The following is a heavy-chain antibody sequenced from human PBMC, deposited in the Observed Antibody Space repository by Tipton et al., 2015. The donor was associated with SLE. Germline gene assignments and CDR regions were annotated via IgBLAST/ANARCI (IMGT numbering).Heavy chain of an antibody. CDR3: ATPYSSSSGKFDY. D-gene: IGHD6-6*01. CDR2: ISYSGSA. J-gene: IGHJ4*02. CDR1: GGSIGTDY. Sequence: TLSLTCTVSGGSIGTDYWSWIRQPPGKGLEWIGYISYSGSANYNSPLKSRLTISVDTSKNQFSLKLTSVTAADTALYYCATPYSSSSGKFDYWGQGALVTVSS. V-gene: IGHV4-59*12.